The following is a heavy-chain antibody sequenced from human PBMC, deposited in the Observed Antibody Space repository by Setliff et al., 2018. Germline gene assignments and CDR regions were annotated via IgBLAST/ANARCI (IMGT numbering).Heavy chain of an antibody. Sequence: ESLKISCQASGYIFTNYWIGWVRQMPGKGLEWMGVIYPGDSDTRYSPSFQGQVTISADKSINTAYLQWSSLKASDTAIYYCTRHEDRNKCTSSSCYRENDAFDVWGQGAMVTVSS. J-gene: IGHJ3*01. CDR2: IYPGDSDT. D-gene: IGHD2-2*01. CDR3: TRHEDRNKCTSSSCYRENDAFDV. V-gene: IGHV5-51*01. CDR1: GYIFTNYW.